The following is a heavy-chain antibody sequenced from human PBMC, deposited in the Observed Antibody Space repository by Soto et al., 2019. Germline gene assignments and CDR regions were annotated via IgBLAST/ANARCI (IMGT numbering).Heavy chain of an antibody. D-gene: IGHD1-26*01. CDR2: LSFEASKK. J-gene: IGHJ4*02. CDR3: RVGVAD. V-gene: IGHV3-30*03. CDR1: GFNFSAYG. Sequence: QVQLVESGGGVVQPGRSLRLSCAASGFNFSAYGMHWVRQAPGTGLELVALLSFEASKKYYADSVKGRFTISRATSRNTLYLQMNSLRVEDTAVYYCRVGVADWGQGTRVTVAS.